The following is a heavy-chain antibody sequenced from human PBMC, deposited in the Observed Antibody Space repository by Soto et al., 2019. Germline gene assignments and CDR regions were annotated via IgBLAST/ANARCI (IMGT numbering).Heavy chain of an antibody. V-gene: IGHV4-39*07. J-gene: IGHJ4*02. D-gene: IGHD6-13*01. CDR2: INHSGST. CDR1: DDSINSDKYY. Sequence: SETLSLTCSVSDDSINSDKYYWVWIRQPPGKGLEWIGEINHSGSTNYNPSLKSRVTISVDTSKNQFSLKLSSVTAADTAVYYCERGRRYSSSWTLDYWGQGTPVTVSS. CDR3: ERGRRYSSSWTLDY.